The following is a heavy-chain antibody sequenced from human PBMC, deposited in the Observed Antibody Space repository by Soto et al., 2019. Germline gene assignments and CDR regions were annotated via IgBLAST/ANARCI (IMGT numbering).Heavy chain of an antibody. CDR1: GGSVSSGSYY. V-gene: IGHV4-61*01. D-gene: IGHD1-1*01. Sequence: SETLSLTCTVSGGSVSSGSYYWSWIRQPPGKGLEWIGYIYYSGSTNYNPSLKSRVTISVDTSKNQFSLKLSSVTAADTAVHYCARDRLEGWFDPWGQGTLVTVSS. CDR3: ARDRLEGWFDP. J-gene: IGHJ5*02. CDR2: IYYSGST.